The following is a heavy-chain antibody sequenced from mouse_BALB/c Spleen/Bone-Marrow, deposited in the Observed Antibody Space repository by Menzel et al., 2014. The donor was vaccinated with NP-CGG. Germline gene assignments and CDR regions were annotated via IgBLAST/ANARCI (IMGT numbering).Heavy chain of an antibody. CDR1: GYTFTDYA. Sequence: QVQLQQSGAELARPGVSVQISCKGSGYTFTDYAIHWVKQSHAKSLEWIGLISGYYGDAIYNQKFKGKATMTVDKSSSTAYMDLARLTSEDTASYYCARSGKVRNAMDYWGQGTSGTVSS. V-gene: IGHV1S137*01. J-gene: IGHJ4*01. D-gene: IGHD2-14*01. CDR2: ISGYYGDA. CDR3: ARSGKVRNAMDY.